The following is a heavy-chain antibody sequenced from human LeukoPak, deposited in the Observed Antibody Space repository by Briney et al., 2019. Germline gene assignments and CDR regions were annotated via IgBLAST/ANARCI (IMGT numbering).Heavy chain of an antibody. CDR1: GGSISSYY. Sequence: SETLSLTCTVSGGSISSYYWSWIRQPPGKGLEWIGLIYYSGSTSHNPPLKSRVTISVDTSKNQFSLKLNSVTAADTAVYYCARFHSSGLDYWGQGTLVTVSS. D-gene: IGHD6-19*01. CDR2: IYYSGST. CDR3: ARFHSSGLDY. V-gene: IGHV4-59*08. J-gene: IGHJ4*02.